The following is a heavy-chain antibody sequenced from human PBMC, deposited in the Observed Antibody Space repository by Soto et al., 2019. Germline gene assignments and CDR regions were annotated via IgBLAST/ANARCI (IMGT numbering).Heavy chain of an antibody. J-gene: IGHJ6*02. Sequence: GGSLRLSCAASGFTFSSYAIHWARQAPGKGLEWVAVIAYDGGNKYYADSVKGRFTISRDNSKDTLYLQINSLRAEDAAVYYCARDQMRYDFWSPCPLNVWGQGTTVTVSS. D-gene: IGHD3-3*01. CDR2: IAYDGGNK. CDR1: GFTFSSYA. V-gene: IGHV3-30*04. CDR3: ARDQMRYDFWSPCPLNV.